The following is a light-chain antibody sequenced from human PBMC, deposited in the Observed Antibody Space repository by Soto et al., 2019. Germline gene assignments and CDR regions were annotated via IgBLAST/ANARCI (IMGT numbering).Light chain of an antibody. CDR2: GAS. Sequence: EIVMTQSPATLSVSPGERATLSCRASQSVSSNLAWYQQKPVHAPRLLIYGASPRATGIPARFSGSGSGTEFTLTIGSLQFEDFAVYYCQHYNNWNILITFGQGTRLEFK. CDR1: QSVSSN. CDR3: QHYNNWNILIT. V-gene: IGKV3-15*01. J-gene: IGKJ5*01.